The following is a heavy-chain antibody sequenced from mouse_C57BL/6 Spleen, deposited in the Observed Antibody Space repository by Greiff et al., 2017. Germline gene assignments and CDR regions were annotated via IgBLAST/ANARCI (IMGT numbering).Heavy chain of an antibody. CDR2: IYPGDGDT. CDR1: GYAFSSSW. J-gene: IGHJ2*01. CDR3: ARSYYGSSGDY. Sequence: VKLQQSGPELVKPGASVKISCKASGYAFSSSWMNWVKQRPGKGLEWIGRIYPGDGDTNYNGKFKGKATLTADKSSSTAYMQLSSLTSEDSAGYFCARSYYGSSGDYWGQGTTLTVSS. V-gene: IGHV1-82*01. D-gene: IGHD1-1*01.